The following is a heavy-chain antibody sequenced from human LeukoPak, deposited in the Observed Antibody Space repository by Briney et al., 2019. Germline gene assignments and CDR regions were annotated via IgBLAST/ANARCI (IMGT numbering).Heavy chain of an antibody. Sequence: KSSETLSLTCAVYGGSFSGYYWSWIRQPPGKGLEWMGEINHSGSTNYNPSLKSRVTISVDTSKNQFSLKLSSVTAADTAVYYCARVQGITMIVVVPGAFDIWGQGTMVTVSS. CDR2: INHSGST. J-gene: IGHJ3*02. CDR3: ARVQGITMIVVVPGAFDI. V-gene: IGHV4-34*01. D-gene: IGHD3-22*01. CDR1: GGSFSGYY.